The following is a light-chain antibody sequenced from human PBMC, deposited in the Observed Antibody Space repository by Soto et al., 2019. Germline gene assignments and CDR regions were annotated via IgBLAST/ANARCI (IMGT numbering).Light chain of an antibody. CDR3: QQYNNWPPWT. J-gene: IGKJ1*01. Sequence: EIVITQSPAPPSVSPGERATPSCRARQSVSSNLVWYQQKPGQAPRLLIYGASTRATGIPARFSGSGSGTEFTLTISSLQSEDFAVYYCQQYNNWPPWTFGQGTKV. CDR2: GAS. CDR1: QSVSSN. V-gene: IGKV3-15*01.